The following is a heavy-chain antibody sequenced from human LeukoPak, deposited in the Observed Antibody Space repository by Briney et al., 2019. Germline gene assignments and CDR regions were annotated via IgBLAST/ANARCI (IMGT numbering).Heavy chain of an antibody. CDR1: GYSFTSYW. V-gene: IGHV5-51*01. Sequence: GESLKISCKGSGYSFTSYWIGWVRQMPGKGLEWMGIIYPGDSDTRYGPSFQGQVTISADKSITTAYLQWSSLKASDTAMYYCARHHGSSPKAFDIWGQGTMVTVSS. J-gene: IGHJ3*02. CDR2: IYPGDSDT. D-gene: IGHD2-2*03. CDR3: ARHHGSSPKAFDI.